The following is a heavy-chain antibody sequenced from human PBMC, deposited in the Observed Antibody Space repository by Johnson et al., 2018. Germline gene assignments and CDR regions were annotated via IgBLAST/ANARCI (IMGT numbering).Heavy chain of an antibody. V-gene: IGHV3-33*01. CDR2: IWYDGSNK. CDR3: ARARMPYGDYLEYFQH. Sequence: QVQLVESGGGVVQPGRSLRLSCAASEFTFSTYGMHWVRQAPGKGLEWVAVIWYDGSNKYYADSVKGRFTISGDNSKNTLYLQMNSLRAEDKAVYYCARARMPYGDYLEYFQHWGQGTLVTVSS. CDR1: EFTFSTYG. J-gene: IGHJ1*01. D-gene: IGHD4-17*01.